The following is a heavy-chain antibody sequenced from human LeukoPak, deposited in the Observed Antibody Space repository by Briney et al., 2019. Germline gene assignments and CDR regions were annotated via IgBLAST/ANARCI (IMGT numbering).Heavy chain of an antibody. D-gene: IGHD7-27*01. J-gene: IGHJ4*02. CDR1: GYTFTSHD. V-gene: IGHV1-8*01. CDR2: MGPNSGDT. Sequence: ASVKVSCKASGYTFTSHDINWVRRATGQGLEWMGWMGPNSGDTGYAQKFQGRVTMTSDSSISTAYMELSSLRSEDTAIYYCVRTPPNWGFDYWGQGTLVTVSS. CDR3: VRTPPNWGFDY.